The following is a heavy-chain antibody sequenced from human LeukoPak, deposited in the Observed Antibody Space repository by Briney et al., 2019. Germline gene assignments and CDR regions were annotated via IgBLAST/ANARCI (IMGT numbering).Heavy chain of an antibody. CDR2: INPSGGST. CDR1: GGTFSSYA. J-gene: IGHJ5*02. V-gene: IGHV1-46*01. CDR3: ARDNSVEDTAWWFDP. Sequence: ASVKVSCKASGGTFSSYAISWVRQAPGQGLEWMGIINPSGGSTSYAQKFQGRVTMTRDMSTSTDYMELSSLRSEDTAVYYCARDNSVEDTAWWFDPWGQGTLVTVSS. D-gene: IGHD4-23*01.